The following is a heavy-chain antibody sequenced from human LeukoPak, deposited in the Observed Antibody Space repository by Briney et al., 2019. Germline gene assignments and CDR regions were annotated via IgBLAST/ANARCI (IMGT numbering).Heavy chain of an antibody. CDR1: GGSFSGYY. CDR2: INHSGST. D-gene: IGHD6-13*01. CDR3: ATRRGIAAAGTFNY. Sequence: SETLSLTCAVYGGSFSGYYWSWIRQPPGKGLEWIGEINHSGSTNYNPSLKSRVTISVDTSKNQFSLKLSSVTAADTAVYYCATRRGIAAAGTFNYWGREPWSPSPQ. V-gene: IGHV4-34*01. J-gene: IGHJ4*02.